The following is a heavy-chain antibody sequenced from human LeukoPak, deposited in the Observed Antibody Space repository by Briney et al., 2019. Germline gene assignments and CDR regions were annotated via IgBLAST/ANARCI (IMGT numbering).Heavy chain of an antibody. CDR2: ISYDGSNK. V-gene: IGHV3-30*07. J-gene: IGHJ6*02. D-gene: IGHD1-1*01. Sequence: GGSLRLSCAASGFTFSSYAMHWVRQAPGKGLEWVAVISYDGSNKYYADSVKGRFTISRDNSKNTLYLQMNSLRAEDTAVYYCASSIGYYYYYYYGMDVWGQGTTVTVSS. CDR1: GFTFSSYA. CDR3: ASSIGYYYYYYYGMDV.